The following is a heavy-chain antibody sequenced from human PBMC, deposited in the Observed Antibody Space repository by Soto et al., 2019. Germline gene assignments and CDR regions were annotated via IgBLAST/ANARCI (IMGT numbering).Heavy chain of an antibody. CDR1: GGSISSGGYY. V-gene: IGHV4-31*03. CDR2: IYYSGST. D-gene: IGHD3-22*01. Sequence: QVQLQESGPGLVKPSQTLSLTCTVSGGSISSGGYYWSWIRQHPGKGLEWIGYIYYSGSTYYNPSLKSRVTISVDTSKNQFSLKLSSVTAADTAVYYCARETGRPDSRGYYQRYRAFDIWGQGTMVTVPS. CDR3: ARETGRPDSRGYYQRYRAFDI. J-gene: IGHJ3*02.